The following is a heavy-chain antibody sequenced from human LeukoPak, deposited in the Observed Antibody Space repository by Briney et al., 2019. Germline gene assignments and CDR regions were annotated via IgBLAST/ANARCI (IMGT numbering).Heavy chain of an antibody. CDR1: GFTFSSNA. CDR2: ISGSGGST. D-gene: IGHD3-3*01. J-gene: IGHJ4*02. Sequence: GGSLRLSCAAFGFTFSSNAMSWVRQAPGKGLEWVSAISGSGGSTYYADSVKGRFTISRDNSKNTLYLQMNSLRAEDTAVYYCAKDRFWSGYVLYWGQGTLVTVSS. CDR3: AKDRFWSGYVLY. V-gene: IGHV3-23*01.